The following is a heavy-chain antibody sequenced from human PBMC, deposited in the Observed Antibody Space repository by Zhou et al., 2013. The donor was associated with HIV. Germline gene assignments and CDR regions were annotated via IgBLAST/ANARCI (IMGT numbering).Heavy chain of an antibody. J-gene: IGHJ3*02. CDR2: ISAYNGNT. CDR3: ARDRPLVVVAATDAFDI. V-gene: IGHV1-18*01. Sequence: QVQLVQSGAEVKKPGSSVRVSCKASGGTFSNYAISWVRQAPGQGLEWMGWISAYNGNTNYAQKLQGRVTMTTDTSTSTAYMELRSLRSDDTAVYFCARDRPLVVVAATDAFDIWGQGTRVTVSS. CDR1: GGTFSNYA. D-gene: IGHD2-15*01.